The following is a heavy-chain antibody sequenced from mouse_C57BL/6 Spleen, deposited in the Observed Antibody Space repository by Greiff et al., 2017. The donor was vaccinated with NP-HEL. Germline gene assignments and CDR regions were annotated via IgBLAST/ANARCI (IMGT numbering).Heavy chain of an antibody. CDR2: IWSGGST. V-gene: IGHV2-2*01. CDR1: GFSLTSYG. D-gene: IGHD2-3*01. Sequence: QVQLQQSGPGLVQPSQSLSITCTVSGFSLTSYGVHWVRQSPGKGLEWLGVIWSGGSTDYNAAFISRLSISKDNSKSQVFFKMNSLQADDTAIYYCARGPSDDGYWYFDVWGTGTTVTVSS. CDR3: ARGPSDDGYWYFDV. J-gene: IGHJ1*03.